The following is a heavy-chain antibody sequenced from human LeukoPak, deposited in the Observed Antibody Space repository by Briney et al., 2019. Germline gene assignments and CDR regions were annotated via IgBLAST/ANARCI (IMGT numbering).Heavy chain of an antibody. V-gene: IGHV3-30*03. D-gene: IGHD6-13*01. CDR2: ISYDGSNK. J-gene: IGHJ5*02. CDR3: ARTRAAAGYSSFWFDP. Sequence: PGGSLRLSCAASGFPFSTYSMTWVRQSPGKGLEWVAVISYDGSNKYYADSVKGRFTISRDNSKNTLYLQMNSLRTEDTAVYYCARTRAAAGYSSFWFDPWGQGTLVTVSS. CDR1: GFPFSTYS.